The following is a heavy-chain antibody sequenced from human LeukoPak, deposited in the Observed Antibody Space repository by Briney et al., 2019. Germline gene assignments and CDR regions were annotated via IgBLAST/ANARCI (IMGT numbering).Heavy chain of an antibody. J-gene: IGHJ4*02. D-gene: IGHD6-13*01. Sequence: GGSLRLSCAAPGFTFSSYAMTWVRQVPGKGLEWVSLISGSGGSTYYADSVKGRFTISRDNSKNTLYLQMNSLRVEDTAVYYCARDRHSTSWLVEYWGQGTLVTVSS. CDR3: ARDRHSTSWLVEY. V-gene: IGHV3-23*01. CDR2: ISGSGGST. CDR1: GFTFSSYA.